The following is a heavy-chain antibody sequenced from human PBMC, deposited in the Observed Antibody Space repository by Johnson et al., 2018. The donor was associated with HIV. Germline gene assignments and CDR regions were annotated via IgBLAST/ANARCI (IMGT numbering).Heavy chain of an antibody. D-gene: IGHD1-26*01. V-gene: IGHV3-9*01. CDR3: ARVGGATGAFDI. CDR1: GFTFDDYA. CDR2: ISWNSGSI. Sequence: VQLVESGGGLVQPGRSLRLSCAASGFTFDDYAMHWVRQAPGKGLEWVSGISWNSGSIGYADSVKGRFTISIDISQNTLYLQMNSLRAEDTAVYYCARVGGATGAFDIWGQGTMVTVSS. J-gene: IGHJ3*02.